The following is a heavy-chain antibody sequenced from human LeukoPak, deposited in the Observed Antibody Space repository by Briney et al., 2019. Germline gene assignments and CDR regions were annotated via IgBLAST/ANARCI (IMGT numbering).Heavy chain of an antibody. V-gene: IGHV1-2*02. CDR2: INPNSGGT. J-gene: IGHJ4*02. CDR1: GYTLTGYY. D-gene: IGHD6-6*01. CDR3: ARDPPRGGAARVPAGDY. Sequence: GASVKVSCKASGYTLTGYYMHWVRQAPGQGLEWMGWINPNSGGTNYAQKFQGRVTMTRDTSISTAYMELSRLRSDDTAVYYCARDPPRGGAARVPAGDYWGQGTLVTVSS.